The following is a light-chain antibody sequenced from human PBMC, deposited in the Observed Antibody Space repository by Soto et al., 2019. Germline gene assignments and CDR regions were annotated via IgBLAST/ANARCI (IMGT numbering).Light chain of an antibody. V-gene: IGLV1-40*01. CDR3: LSFDSSLSGV. CDR1: SSNIGAGYD. J-gene: IGLJ2*01. Sequence: QSVLTQPPSVSGAPGQRVTISCTGSSSNIGAGYDVHWYQHLPGRAPKLLISGNTNRPSGVPDRFSGSKSGTSASLAITGRQAEDEADYYCLSFDSSLSGVFGGGTQLTVL. CDR2: GNT.